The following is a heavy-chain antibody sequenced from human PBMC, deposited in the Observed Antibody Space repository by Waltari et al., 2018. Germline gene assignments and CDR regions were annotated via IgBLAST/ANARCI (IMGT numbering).Heavy chain of an antibody. V-gene: IGHV4-39*07. J-gene: IGHJ4*02. CDR3: ARDREGIAVAGTPWYFDY. CDR2: IYYSGST. Sequence: QLQLQESGPGLVKPSETLSLTCTVSGGSVSSSSYYWGWIRQPPGKGLEWIGSIYYSGSTYYNPSLKSRVTISVATSKNQFSLKLSSVTAADTAVYYCARDREGIAVAGTPWYFDYWGQGTLVTVSS. D-gene: IGHD6-19*01. CDR1: GGSVSSSSYY.